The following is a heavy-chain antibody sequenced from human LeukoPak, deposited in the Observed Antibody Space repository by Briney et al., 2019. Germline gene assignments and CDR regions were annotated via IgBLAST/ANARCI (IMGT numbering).Heavy chain of an antibody. V-gene: IGHV3-15*01. Sequence: GGSLRLSCAASGFTFSNAWMSWVRQAPGKGLEWVGRIKSKTDGGTTDYAAPVKGRFTISRDDSKNTLYLQMNSLKTEDTAVYYCLTTMIVVVITESWGQGTLVTVSS. CDR1: GFTFSNAW. D-gene: IGHD3-22*01. CDR3: LTTMIVVVITES. CDR2: IKSKTDGGTT. J-gene: IGHJ4*02.